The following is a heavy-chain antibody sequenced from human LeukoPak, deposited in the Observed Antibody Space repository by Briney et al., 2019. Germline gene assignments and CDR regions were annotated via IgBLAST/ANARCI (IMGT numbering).Heavy chain of an antibody. CDR3: ARHPWGYGYGTFSDFDY. V-gene: IGHV4-39*01. D-gene: IGHD5-18*01. CDR1: GGSISSSSYY. CDR2: IYYSGST. J-gene: IGHJ4*02. Sequence: PSETLSLTCTVSGGSISSSSYYWGWIRQPPGKGLEWIGSIYYSGSTYYNPSLKSRVTISVDTSKNQFSLKLSSVTAADTAVYYCARHPWGYGYGTFSDFDYWGQGTLVTVSS.